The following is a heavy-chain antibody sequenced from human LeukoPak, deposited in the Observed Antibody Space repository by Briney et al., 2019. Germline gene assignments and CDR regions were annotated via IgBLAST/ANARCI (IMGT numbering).Heavy chain of an antibody. V-gene: IGHV3-66*01. CDR3: ARGANSSPYYGRDV. CDR2: IYSGGST. J-gene: IGHJ6*02. D-gene: IGHD6-13*01. CDR1: GFTVSSNY. Sequence: GGSLRLSCAASGFTVSSNYMSWVRQAPGKGPEWVSIIYSGGSTYYADSVKGRFTISRDNSKNTLYLQVNSLRVEDTAVYYCARGANSSPYYGRDVWGQGTTVTVSS.